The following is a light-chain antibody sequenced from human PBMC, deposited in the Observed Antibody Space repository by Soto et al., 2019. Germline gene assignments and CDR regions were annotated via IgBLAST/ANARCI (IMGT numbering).Light chain of an antibody. CDR2: DVS. V-gene: IGLV2-14*01. Sequence: QPLLTQPASLSGSPGQSITISCTGTSSDIDAYNYVSWYQQHPGKAPKLMIYDVSNRPSGISNRFSGSKSGNTASLTISGLQAEDEADYYCGSYTTSSNYVFGTGTKVNVL. J-gene: IGLJ1*01. CDR1: SSDIDAYNY. CDR3: GSYTTSSNYV.